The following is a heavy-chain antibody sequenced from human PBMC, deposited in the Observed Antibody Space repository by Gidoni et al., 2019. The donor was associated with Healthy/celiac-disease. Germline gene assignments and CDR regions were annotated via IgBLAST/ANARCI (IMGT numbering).Heavy chain of an antibody. CDR3: TTDPLIAAAPRNY. D-gene: IGHD6-13*01. J-gene: IGHJ4*02. CDR1: GFTFSNAW. V-gene: IGHV3-15*07. Sequence: EVQLVESGGGLVKPGGSLRLSCAAYGFTFSNAWMNWVRQAPGKGLEWFCCIKIKTDGGTTDYAAPVKGIFTISRDDSKNTLYLQMNSLKTEDTAVYYCTTDPLIAAAPRNYWGQGTLVTVSA. CDR2: IKIKTDGGTT.